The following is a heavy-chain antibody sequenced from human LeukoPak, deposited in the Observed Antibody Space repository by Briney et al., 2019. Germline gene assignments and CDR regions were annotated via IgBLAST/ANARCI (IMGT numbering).Heavy chain of an antibody. D-gene: IGHD2-15*01. V-gene: IGHV4-38-2*01. CDR2: IYHSGST. Sequence: PSETLSLTCAVSGYCISRSYYWAWIRQPPGKGLEWIGSIYHSGSTYYNPSLKSRVTISVDTSKNQFSLKLSSVTAADTAVYYCARAHIVVVVAATLCFDYWGQGTLVTVSS. CDR3: ARAHIVVVVAATLCFDY. CDR1: GYCISRSYY. J-gene: IGHJ4*02.